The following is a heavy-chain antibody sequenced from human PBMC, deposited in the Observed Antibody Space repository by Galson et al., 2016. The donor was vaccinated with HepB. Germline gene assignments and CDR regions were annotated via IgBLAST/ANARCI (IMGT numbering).Heavy chain of an antibody. CDR2: ISGSADSR. D-gene: IGHD6-19*01. V-gene: IGHV3-11*01. CDR1: GFTFSHYF. Sequence: LRLSCAASGFTFSHYFVSWIRRAPGKGLEWVSYISGSADSRRYADSVKGRFTISRDNSKNSLYLQMNNLRAEDTAVYYCARMVPLYSGGWYVRGDGWFDPWGQGTLVTVSS. J-gene: IGHJ5*02. CDR3: ARMVPLYSGGWYVRGDGWFDP.